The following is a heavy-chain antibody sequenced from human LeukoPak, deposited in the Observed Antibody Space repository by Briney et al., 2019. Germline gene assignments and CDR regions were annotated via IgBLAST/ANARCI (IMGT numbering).Heavy chain of an antibody. CDR3: AREGRYFDWLLSAFDI. J-gene: IGHJ3*02. V-gene: IGHV4-59*12. D-gene: IGHD3-9*01. CDR2: IYYSGST. CDR1: GGSISSYY. Sequence: SETLSLTCTVSGGSISSYYWSWIRQPPGKGLEWIGYIYYSGSTNYNPSLKSRVTISVDTSKNQFSLKLSSVTAADTAVYYCAREGRYFDWLLSAFDIWGQGTMVTVSS.